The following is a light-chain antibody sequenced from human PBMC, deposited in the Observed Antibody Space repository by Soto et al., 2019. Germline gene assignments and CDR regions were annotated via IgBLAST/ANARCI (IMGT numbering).Light chain of an antibody. Sequence: DIQVTQSPSFLSASVGDRVTITCRASQGISSYLAWYQQKPGKAPKLLIYAASTLQSGVPSRFSGSGSGTEFTLTISSLQPEDFATYFCQQLNGYPPTFGQGTKVDI. CDR2: AAS. CDR3: QQLNGYPPT. CDR1: QGISSY. J-gene: IGKJ1*01. V-gene: IGKV1-9*01.